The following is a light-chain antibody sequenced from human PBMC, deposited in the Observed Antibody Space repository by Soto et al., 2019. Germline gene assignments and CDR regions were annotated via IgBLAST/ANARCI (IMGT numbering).Light chain of an antibody. CDR3: QQSNNWPYT. CDR2: GAS. Sequence: EIVLTQSPGTLSVSPGERANLSCRASQSVSTNLAWFQQKPGQAPRLLIYGASTRATGIPARISGSGSGTEFTLTINSLQSEDLAVYYCQQSNNWPYTFGQGTKLEV. V-gene: IGKV3-15*01. J-gene: IGKJ2*01. CDR1: QSVSTN.